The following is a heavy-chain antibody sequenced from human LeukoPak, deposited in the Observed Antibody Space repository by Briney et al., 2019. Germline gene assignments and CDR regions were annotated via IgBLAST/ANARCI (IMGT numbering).Heavy chain of an antibody. J-gene: IGHJ1*01. CDR2: IDPDGSNT. V-gene: IGHV3-74*01. CDR1: GFTFSNYW. D-gene: IGHD2-2*01. Sequence: GGYLRLSCAASGFTFSNYWMHWVRQAPGKGLVWVSRIDPDGSNTTYADSVKGRFTISRDNAKNTLYLHMNSLRAEDTAVYYCARILYCTSISCYSSWGQGTLVTVSS. CDR3: ARILYCTSISCYSS.